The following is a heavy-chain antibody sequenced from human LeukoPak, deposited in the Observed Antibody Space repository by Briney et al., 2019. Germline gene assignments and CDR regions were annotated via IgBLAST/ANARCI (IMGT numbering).Heavy chain of an antibody. CDR2: INPNSGGT. Sequence: EASVKVSCKASGYTFTSYDINWLRQAPGQGLEWMGRINPNSGGTNYAQKFQGRVTMTRDTSISTAYMELSRLRSDDTAVYYCAREENYDFWSGFDPWGQGTLVTVSS. V-gene: IGHV1-2*06. J-gene: IGHJ5*02. CDR3: AREENYDFWSGFDP. CDR1: GYTFTSYD. D-gene: IGHD3-3*01.